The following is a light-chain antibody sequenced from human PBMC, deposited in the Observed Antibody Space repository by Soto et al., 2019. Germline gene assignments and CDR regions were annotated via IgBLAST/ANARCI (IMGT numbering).Light chain of an antibody. CDR1: QGISSA. V-gene: IGKV1-13*02. CDR3: PQFNSYPFT. Sequence: AIQLTQSPSSLSASVGDRVTITCRASQGISSALAWYQQKPGKAPKLLIYDASSLESGVPSRFSGSGSGTDFTLTISLLQPEDFATYYCPQFNSYPFTFGPGTKVDIK. CDR2: DAS. J-gene: IGKJ3*01.